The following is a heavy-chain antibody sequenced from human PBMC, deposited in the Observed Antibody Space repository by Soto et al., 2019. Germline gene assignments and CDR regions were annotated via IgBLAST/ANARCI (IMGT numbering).Heavy chain of an antibody. D-gene: IGHD3-16*01. J-gene: IGHJ4*02. CDR2: INYSGRT. CDR3: QGGDF. V-gene: IGHV4-34*01. Sequence: SETLSLTCALSGGSSRGYFCSCVSHSPDKGLEWIGAINYSGRTYYNPSFKTRPTISLDTSKSQLSLTLASGTAAGSAVDYCQGGDFWGQGTRVTVSS. CDR1: GGSSRGYF.